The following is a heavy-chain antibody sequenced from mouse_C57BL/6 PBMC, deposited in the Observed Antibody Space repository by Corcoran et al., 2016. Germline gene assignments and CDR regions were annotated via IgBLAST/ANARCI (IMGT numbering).Heavy chain of an antibody. CDR3: ARGSIYYGNYVYYFDY. D-gene: IGHD2-1*01. V-gene: IGHV9-3*01. CDR1: GYTFTTYG. CDR2: INTYSGVP. Sequence: QIQLVQSGPELKKPGETVKISCKASGYTFTTYGMSWVKQAPGKGLKWMGWINTYSGVPTYADDFKGRFAFSLETSASTAYLQINNLKNEDMATYFCARGSIYYGNYVYYFDYWGQGTTLTVSS. J-gene: IGHJ2*01.